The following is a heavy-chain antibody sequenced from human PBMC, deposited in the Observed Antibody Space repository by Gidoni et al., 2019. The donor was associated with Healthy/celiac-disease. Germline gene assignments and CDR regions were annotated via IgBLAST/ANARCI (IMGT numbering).Heavy chain of an antibody. CDR3: AREGYYDSSGYYFD. CDR2: IIPILGIA. V-gene: IGHV1-69*08. Sequence: QVQLVQSGAEVKKPGSSVKVSCKASGGPFSSYTISWVRQAPGQGLEWMGRIIPILGIANYAQKFQGRVTITADKSTSTAYMELSSLRSEDTAVYYCAREGYYDSSGYYFDWGQGTLVTVSS. CDR1: GGPFSSYT. D-gene: IGHD3-22*01. J-gene: IGHJ4*02.